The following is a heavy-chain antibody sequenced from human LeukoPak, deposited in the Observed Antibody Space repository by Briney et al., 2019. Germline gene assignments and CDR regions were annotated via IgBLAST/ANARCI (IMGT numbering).Heavy chain of an antibody. CDR2: INRNSGGT. CDR1: GYTFTGYY. J-gene: IGHJ4*02. D-gene: IGHD2-2*01. V-gene: IGHV1-2*02. CDR3: ARDSTSQDSLASDY. Sequence: ASVTVSCTASGYTFTGYYMHWVRQARGEGLEWMGWINRNSGGTNYAQKFPRSVTITTHTSISPAYIELSRLRSADTAVYYCARDSTSQDSLASDYWGQGTLVTVSS.